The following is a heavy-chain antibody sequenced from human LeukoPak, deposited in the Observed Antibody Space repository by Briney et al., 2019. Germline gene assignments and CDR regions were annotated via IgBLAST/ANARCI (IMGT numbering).Heavy chain of an antibody. Sequence: GGSLRLSCAASGFTFSSYAMSWVRQAPGKGLEWVSAISGSGGSTYCADSVKGRFTTSRDNSKNTLYLQMNSLRAEDTAVYYCGVGGGSRGFDYWGQGTLVTVSS. CDR3: GVGGGSRGFDY. V-gene: IGHV3-23*01. CDR1: GFTFSSYA. CDR2: ISGSGGST. D-gene: IGHD3-16*01. J-gene: IGHJ4*02.